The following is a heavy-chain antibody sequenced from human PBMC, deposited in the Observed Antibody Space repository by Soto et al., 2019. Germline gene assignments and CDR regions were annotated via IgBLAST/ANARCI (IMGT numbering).Heavy chain of an antibody. CDR3: ARRGGSSSWYHPGDWFDP. CDR1: GYSFTSYW. J-gene: IGHJ5*02. V-gene: IGHV5-51*01. CDR2: IYPGDSDT. Sequence: GESLKISCKGSGYSFTSYWIGWVRQMPGKGLEWMGIIYPGDSDTRYSPSFQGQVTISADKSISTAYLQWSSLKASDTAMYYCARRGGSSSWYHPGDWFDPWGQGTLVTVSS. D-gene: IGHD6-13*01.